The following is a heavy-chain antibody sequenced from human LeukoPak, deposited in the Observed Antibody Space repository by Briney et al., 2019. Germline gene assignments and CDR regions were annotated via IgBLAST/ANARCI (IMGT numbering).Heavy chain of an antibody. Sequence: SETLSLTCAVYGGSFSGYYWSWIRQPPGKGLELIGEINHSGSTYYNPSLKSRVTISVDTSKNQFSLKLSSVTAADTAVYYCARESIAADPIFYYYYGMDVWGQGTTVTVSS. CDR3: ARESIAADPIFYYYYGMDV. CDR1: GGSFSGYY. D-gene: IGHD6-6*01. J-gene: IGHJ6*02. CDR2: INHSGST. V-gene: IGHV4-34*01.